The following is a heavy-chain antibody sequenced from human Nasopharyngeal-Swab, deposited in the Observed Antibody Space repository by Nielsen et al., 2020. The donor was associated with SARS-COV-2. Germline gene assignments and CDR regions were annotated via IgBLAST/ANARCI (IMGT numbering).Heavy chain of an antibody. CDR1: GGTFSSYA. CDR2: IIPIFGTA. D-gene: IGHD3-9*01. J-gene: IGHJ6*02. CDR3: ARSGTYYDILTGSPVYYYYYGMDV. V-gene: IGHV1-69*13. Sequence: SVKVSCKASGGTFSSYAISWVRQAPGQGLEWMGGIIPIFGTANYAQKFQGRVTITADESTSTAYMELSSLRSEDTAVYYCARSGTYYDILTGSPVYYYYYGMDVWGQGTTVTVSS.